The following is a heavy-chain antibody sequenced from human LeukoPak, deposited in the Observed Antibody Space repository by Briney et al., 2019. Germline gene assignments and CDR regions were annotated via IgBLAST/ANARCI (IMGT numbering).Heavy chain of an antibody. Sequence: SVKVSCKASGGTFSSYAISWVRQAPGQGLEWMGGIIPIFGTANYAQKFQGRATITTDKSTSTAYMELSSLRSDDTAVYHCARDKAAPAAIPVDYWGQGTLVTVSS. CDR3: ARDKAAPAAIPVDY. CDR1: GGTFSSYA. J-gene: IGHJ4*02. V-gene: IGHV1-69*05. D-gene: IGHD2-2*02. CDR2: IIPIFGTA.